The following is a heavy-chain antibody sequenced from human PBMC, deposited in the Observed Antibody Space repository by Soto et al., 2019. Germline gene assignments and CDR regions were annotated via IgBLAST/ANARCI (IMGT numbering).Heavy chain of an antibody. CDR2: IYYSGST. CDR3: AIPHEVDAFDI. J-gene: IGHJ3*02. V-gene: IGHV4-39*01. Sequence: QLQLQESGPGLVKPSETLSLTCTVSGGSISSSSYYWGWIRQPPGKGLEWIGSIYYSGSTYYNPSLKSRVTISVDTSKNQFSLKLSSVTAADTAVYYCAIPHEVDAFDIWGQGTMVTVSS. CDR1: GGSISSSSYY.